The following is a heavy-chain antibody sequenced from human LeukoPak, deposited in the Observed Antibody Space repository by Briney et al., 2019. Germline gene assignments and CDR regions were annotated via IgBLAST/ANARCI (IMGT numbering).Heavy chain of an antibody. J-gene: IGHJ4*02. V-gene: IGHV3-21*01. D-gene: IGHD5-18*01. CDR3: ARDLRVQLWLEFDY. CDR2: ISSSSSFV. Sequence: GGSLRLSCAASGFTFSSYSINWVRQAPGKGLEWVSSISSSSSFVYYADSVKGRFTISRDNAKNSLYLQMNSLRAEDTAVYYCARDLRVQLWLEFDYWGQGTLVTVSS. CDR1: GFTFSSYS.